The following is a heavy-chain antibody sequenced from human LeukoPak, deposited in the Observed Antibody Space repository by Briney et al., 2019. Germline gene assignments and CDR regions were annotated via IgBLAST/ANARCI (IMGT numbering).Heavy chain of an antibody. CDR2: ISAYNGNT. V-gene: IGHV1-18*01. Sequence: ASVKVSCKASGYTFTSYGISWVRQAPGQGLEWMGWISAYNGNTNYAQKLQGRVTMTTDTSTSTAYMELRSLRSDDTAVYYCARGGSRLAIFGVVISDPTGYWGQGTLVTVSS. CDR3: ARGGSRLAIFGVVISDPTGY. J-gene: IGHJ4*02. CDR1: GYTFTSYG. D-gene: IGHD3-3*01.